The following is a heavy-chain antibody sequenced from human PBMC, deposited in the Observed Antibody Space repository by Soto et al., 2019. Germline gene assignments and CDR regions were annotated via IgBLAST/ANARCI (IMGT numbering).Heavy chain of an antibody. CDR1: GGSISSSSYY. J-gene: IGHJ4*02. CDR3: ARRQQWLVYYFDY. CDR2: IYYSGST. D-gene: IGHD6-19*01. Sequence: SETLSLTCTVSGGSISSSSYYWGWIRQPPGKGLEWIGSIYYSGSTYYNPSLKSRVTISVDTSKNQFSLKLSSVTAADTAVYYCARRQQWLVYYFDYWGQGTLVTVSS. V-gene: IGHV4-39*01.